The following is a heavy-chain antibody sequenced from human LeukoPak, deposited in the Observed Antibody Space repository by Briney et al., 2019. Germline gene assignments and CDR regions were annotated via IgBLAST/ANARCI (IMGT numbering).Heavy chain of an antibody. Sequence: GVSLKISCQGSGYSFANYWIGWVRQMPGKGLEWMGFIYPGDSDTRYSPSFQGQITISADKSISTAYLQWSSLKASDTAIYYCARRRTIAARPKYYFDSWGQGTLVTVSS. D-gene: IGHD6-6*01. CDR3: ARRRTIAARPKYYFDS. J-gene: IGHJ4*02. CDR2: IYPGDSDT. V-gene: IGHV5-51*01. CDR1: GYSFANYW.